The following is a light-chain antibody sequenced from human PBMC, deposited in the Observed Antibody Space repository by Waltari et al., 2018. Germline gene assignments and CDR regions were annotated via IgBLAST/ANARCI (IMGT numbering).Light chain of an antibody. Sequence: IQLTQSPSSLSASVGDRVTITCRASQDINSFLAWYQQKPEKAPKVLIYAASTLQSGVPSSVSGSGSGTEFTLTISSLQPEDFATYYCQHFKSYPLTFGGGTKVEIK. CDR3: QHFKSYPLT. V-gene: IGKV1-9*01. CDR1: QDINSF. J-gene: IGKJ4*01. CDR2: AAS.